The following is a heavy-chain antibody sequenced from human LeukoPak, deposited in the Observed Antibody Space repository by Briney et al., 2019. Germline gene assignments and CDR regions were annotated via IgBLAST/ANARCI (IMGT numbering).Heavy chain of an antibody. CDR1: GGSFSGYY. D-gene: IGHD1-7*01. V-gene: IGHV4-34*01. CDR2: INHSGST. Sequence: SETLSLTCAVYGGSFSGYYWSWIRQPPGKGLEWIGEINHSGSTNYNPSLKSRVTISVDTSKNQFSLKLSSVTAADTAVYYCATNFWNSDSALLDYWGQGTLVTVSS. CDR3: ATNFWNSDSALLDY. J-gene: IGHJ4*02.